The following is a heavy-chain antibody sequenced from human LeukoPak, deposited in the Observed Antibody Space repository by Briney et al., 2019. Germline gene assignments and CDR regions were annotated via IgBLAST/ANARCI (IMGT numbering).Heavy chain of an antibody. V-gene: IGHV3-30*02. J-gene: IGHJ6*02. D-gene: IGHD3-22*01. CDR1: GFTFSSYG. Sequence: GGSLRLSCAASGFTFSSYGMHWVRQAPGKGLEWVAFIRYDGGSKYYADSVKGRFTISKDNSNNTLYLQMNSLRGEDTAVYYCAKDFTGSSGSQSYGMDVWGQGTTVTVSS. CDR3: AKDFTGSSGSQSYGMDV. CDR2: IRYDGGSK.